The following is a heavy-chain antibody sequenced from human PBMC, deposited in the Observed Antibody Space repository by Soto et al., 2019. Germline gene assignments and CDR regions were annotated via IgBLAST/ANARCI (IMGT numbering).Heavy chain of an antibody. CDR1: GFTFSSYA. V-gene: IGHV3-30-3*01. J-gene: IGHJ2*01. CDR2: ISYDGSNK. CDR3: ASPLWRDDYNWGYFDL. Sequence: QVQLVESGGGVVQPGRSLRLSCAASGFTFSSYAMHWVRQVPGKGLEWVAVISYDGSNKYYADSVKGRFTISRDNSKNTRYLQMNSLRSEDSAVYYCASPLWRDDYNWGYFDLWGRGTLVTGSS. D-gene: IGHD4-4*01.